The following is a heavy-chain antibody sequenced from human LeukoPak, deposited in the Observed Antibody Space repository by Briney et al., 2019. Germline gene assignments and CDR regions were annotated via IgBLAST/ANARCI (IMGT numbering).Heavy chain of an antibody. Sequence: GGSLRLSCVSSGFSFSNYAMSWVRQAPGKGLEWVSSISGSGGSTHYADSVKGRFTISRDNAKNSLYLQMDSLRVEDTAFYYCAKDNRRHYTSGPNPDSLHWGQGALVTVSS. J-gene: IGHJ4*02. V-gene: IGHV3-23*01. CDR3: AKDNRRHYTSGPNPDSLH. CDR1: GFSFSNYA. D-gene: IGHD6-19*01. CDR2: ISGSGGST.